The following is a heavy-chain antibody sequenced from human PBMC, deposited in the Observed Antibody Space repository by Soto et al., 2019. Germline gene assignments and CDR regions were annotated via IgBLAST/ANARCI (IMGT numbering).Heavy chain of an antibody. Sequence: SETLSLTCTVSGGSISRSGSYWAWIRQAPGKGLEWIGSIYYGGSTYYNPSLKSRVTISVDTSRNQFSLHLSSVTAADTAVYYCATDVLGSSSYFQFDFWGQGTRVTVSS. CDR3: ATDVLGSSSYFQFDF. CDR2: IYYGGST. CDR1: GGSISRSGSY. D-gene: IGHD6-13*01. V-gene: IGHV4-39*01. J-gene: IGHJ4*02.